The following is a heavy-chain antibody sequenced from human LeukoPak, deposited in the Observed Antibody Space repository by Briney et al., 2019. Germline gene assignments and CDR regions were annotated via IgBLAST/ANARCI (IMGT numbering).Heavy chain of an antibody. CDR2: IYTSGST. D-gene: IGHD2-15*01. CDR1: GGSISTHY. Sequence: PSETLSLTCTVSGGSISTHYCNWVRQPAGKGLEWIGRIYTSGSTNYNPSLKSRVTMSVDTSKNQFSLKLSSVTAADTAVYYCARASCGGGTCYDSRGWFDPWGQGTLVTVSS. CDR3: ARASCGGGTCYDSRGWFDP. V-gene: IGHV4-4*07. J-gene: IGHJ5*02.